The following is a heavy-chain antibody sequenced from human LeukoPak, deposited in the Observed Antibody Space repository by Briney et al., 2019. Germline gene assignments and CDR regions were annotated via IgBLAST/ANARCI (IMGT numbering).Heavy chain of an antibody. CDR1: GGSISSYY. CDR3: ARGGHYYDSSDYYVDF. Sequence: PSETLSLTCTVSGGSISSYYWSWIRQPPGKGLEWIGYISYSGSTNYNPSLKSRVTISVDTSKNQFSLKLSSATAADTAVYYCARGGHYYDSSDYYVDFWGQGTLVTVSS. J-gene: IGHJ4*02. D-gene: IGHD3-22*01. CDR2: ISYSGST. V-gene: IGHV4-59*01.